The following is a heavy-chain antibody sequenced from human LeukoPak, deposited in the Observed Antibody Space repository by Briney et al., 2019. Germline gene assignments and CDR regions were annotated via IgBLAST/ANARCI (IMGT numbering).Heavy chain of an antibody. J-gene: IGHJ4*02. Sequence: ASVKVSCKASGYTFTSYGISWVRQAPGQGLEWMGWISAYNGNTNYAQKFQGRVTMTRNTSISTAYMELSSLRSEDTAVYYCARTPEWFGAYYFDYWGQGTLVTVSS. D-gene: IGHD3-10*01. CDR3: ARTPEWFGAYYFDY. CDR2: ISAYNGNT. CDR1: GYTFTSYG. V-gene: IGHV1-18*01.